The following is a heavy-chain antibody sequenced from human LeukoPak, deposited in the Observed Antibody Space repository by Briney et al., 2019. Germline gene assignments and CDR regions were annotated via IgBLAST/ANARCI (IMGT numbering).Heavy chain of an antibody. Sequence: SETLSLTCTVSGGSISSGSYYWSWIRQPAGKGLEWIGRIYTSGSTNYNPSLKSRVTISVDTSKNQFSLKLSSVTAADTAVYHCARGWLAFDYWGQGTLVTVSS. J-gene: IGHJ4*02. V-gene: IGHV4-61*02. D-gene: IGHD6-19*01. CDR3: ARGWLAFDY. CDR1: GGSISSGSYY. CDR2: IYTSGST.